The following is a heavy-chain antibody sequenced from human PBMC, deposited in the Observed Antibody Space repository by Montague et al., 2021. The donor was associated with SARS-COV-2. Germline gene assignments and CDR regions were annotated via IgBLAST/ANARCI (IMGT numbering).Heavy chain of an antibody. CDR2: IYPGDSDT. J-gene: IGHJ4*02. D-gene: IGHD1-26*01. CDR1: GYRFSNYW. Sequence: QSGAEVKKPGESLKISCQGSGYRFSNYWIAWVRQTPGRGLEWMEVIYPGDSDTRYSPSFQGQVTISADKSISAAYLQWNSLKASDTAMYYCALAGSPPTYYFDYWGQGTLVTVSS. V-gene: IGHV5-51*03. CDR3: ALAGSPPTYYFDY.